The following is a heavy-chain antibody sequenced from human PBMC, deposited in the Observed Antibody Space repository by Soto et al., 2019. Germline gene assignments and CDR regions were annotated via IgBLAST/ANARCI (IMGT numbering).Heavy chain of an antibody. V-gene: IGHV4-31*03. CDR3: ARETNYDSSGYYAFDI. CDR1: GGSIRSGGYY. CDR2: IYYSGST. Sequence: PSETLSLTGTVSGGSIRSGGYYWSWIRQHPGKGLEWIGYIYYSGSTYYNPSLKSRVTISVDTSKNQFSLKLSSVTAADTAVYYCARETNYDSSGYYAFDIWGQGTMVTVSS. D-gene: IGHD3-22*01. J-gene: IGHJ3*02.